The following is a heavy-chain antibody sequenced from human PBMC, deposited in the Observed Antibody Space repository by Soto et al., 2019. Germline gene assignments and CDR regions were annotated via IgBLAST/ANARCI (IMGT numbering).Heavy chain of an antibody. CDR3: ARGDVCCGSWSGLQAS. CDR2: ISYDGTNK. V-gene: IGHV3-30-3*01. J-gene: IGHJ5*02. Sequence: QVQLVESGGGVLQPGRSLRLSCAVSGLTFNRYAFHWVRQVPGKGLEWVSLISYDGTNKYYADSVRGRFTISRDKYKNTLYLQMNSLRSEDTAVYYCARGDVCCGSWSGLQASWGQGTLVTVSS. D-gene: IGHD3-3*01. CDR1: GLTFNRYA.